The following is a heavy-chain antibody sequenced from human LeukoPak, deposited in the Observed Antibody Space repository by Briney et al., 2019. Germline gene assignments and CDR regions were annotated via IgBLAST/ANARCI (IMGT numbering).Heavy chain of an antibody. CDR2: ISTSGTTI. Sequence: GGSLRLSCAASGFTLSSYEMNWVRQAPGKGLEWVSYISTSGTTIYYAGSVKGRFTISRDNAKKSLYLQMNSLRAEDTAVYYCARINWLDPWGQGTLVTVSS. CDR1: GFTLSSYE. V-gene: IGHV3-48*03. CDR3: ARINWLDP. J-gene: IGHJ5*02.